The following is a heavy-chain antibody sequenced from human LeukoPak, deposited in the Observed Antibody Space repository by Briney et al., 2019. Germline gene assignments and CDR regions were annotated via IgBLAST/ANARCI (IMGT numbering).Heavy chain of an antibody. J-gene: IGHJ4*02. Sequence: ISWVREAPGQGXEWMGWISAYNGNTNYAQKLQGRVTMTTDTSTSTAYMELRSLRSEDTAVYYCARKDCGGDCLDYWGQGTLVTVSS. D-gene: IGHD2-21*02. V-gene: IGHV1-18*01. CDR3: ARKDCGGDCLDY. CDR2: ISAYNGNT.